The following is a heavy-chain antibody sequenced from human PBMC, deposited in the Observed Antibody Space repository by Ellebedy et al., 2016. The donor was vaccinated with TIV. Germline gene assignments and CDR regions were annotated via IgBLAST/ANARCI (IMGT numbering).Heavy chain of an antibody. CDR2: IKLDGSDK. CDR3: ASRSRSGLVAVGNDYYAMDV. D-gene: IGHD6-13*01. J-gene: IGHJ6*02. CDR1: GFTFSSHW. V-gene: IGHV3-7*03. Sequence: GGSLRLXXAASGFTFSSHWMSWVRQAPGKGLEWVANIKLDGSDKYYVDSVKGRFTISRDNAENSLYLQMNSLRAEDTAVYYCASRSRSGLVAVGNDYYAMDVWGQGTTVTVSS.